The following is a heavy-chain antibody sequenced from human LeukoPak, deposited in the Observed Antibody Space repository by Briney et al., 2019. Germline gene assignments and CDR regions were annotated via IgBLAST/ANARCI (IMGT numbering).Heavy chain of an antibody. CDR1: SGSFSGYY. D-gene: IGHD5-24*01. CDR3: ARGDGRDGYKGKLDY. CDR2: INHSGST. V-gene: IGHV4-34*01. Sequence: PSETLSLTCAVYSGSFSGYYWSWIRQPPGKGLEWIGEINHSGSTRHNPSLKSRVTISVDTSKNQFSLKLTSVTAADTALYYCARGDGRDGYKGKLDYWGQGTLVTVSS. J-gene: IGHJ4*02.